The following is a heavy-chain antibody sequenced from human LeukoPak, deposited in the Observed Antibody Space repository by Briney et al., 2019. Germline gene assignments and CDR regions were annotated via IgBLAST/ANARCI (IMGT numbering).Heavy chain of an antibody. J-gene: IGHJ3*02. D-gene: IGHD2-15*01. CDR2: INPNSGGT. Sequence: ASVKVSCKASGYTFTGYYMHWVRQAPGQGLEWMGWINPNSGGTNYAQKFQGWVTMTRDTSISTAYMELSRLRSDDTAAYYCAIFSGYCSGGSCYPNAFDIWGQGTMVTVSS. CDR1: GYTFTGYY. CDR3: AIFSGYCSGGSCYPNAFDI. V-gene: IGHV1-2*04.